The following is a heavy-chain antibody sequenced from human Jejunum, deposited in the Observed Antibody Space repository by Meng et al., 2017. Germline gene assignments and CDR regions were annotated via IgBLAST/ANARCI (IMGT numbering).Heavy chain of an antibody. Sequence: QVAREEAGPGLVKPSGPLSPPCAVSGGSITTDWWNWVRQPPGKGLEWIGEIWHSGASNYNPSLRSRVTISVAKSKNQLSLELASLTAADTAVYYCARGATGTRPFDYWGQGTLVTV. CDR2: IWHSGAS. D-gene: IGHD5-12*01. J-gene: IGHJ4*02. V-gene: IGHV4-4*02. CDR1: GGSITTDW. CDR3: ARGATGTRPFDY.